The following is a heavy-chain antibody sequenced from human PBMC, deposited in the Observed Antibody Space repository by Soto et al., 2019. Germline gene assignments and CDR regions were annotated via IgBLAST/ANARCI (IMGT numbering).Heavy chain of an antibody. J-gene: IGHJ4*02. V-gene: IGHV1-69*19. Sequence: QVQLVQSGAEMKKPGSSVKVSCQSSGGTFNTYAMNWLRQAPGQGPEWMGDISPMFGAANYAPKYQGRVTITADESTGTSDMQLSSLTSEDTALYFCAREVQGHTPAFVYWGQGTLVTVS. CDR3: AREVQGHTPAFVY. CDR2: ISPMFGAA. CDR1: GGTFNTYA.